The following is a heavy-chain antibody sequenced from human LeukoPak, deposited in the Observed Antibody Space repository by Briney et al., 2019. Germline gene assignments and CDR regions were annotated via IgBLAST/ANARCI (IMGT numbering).Heavy chain of an antibody. V-gene: IGHV3-23*01. J-gene: IGHJ4*02. Sequence: AGSLRLSCAASGYTFSSYYMKGLRRPPPEGVEGGSAIGGRAGSTYYAQSLKSRFTISRDNSKNTLYLRMSSLTAADTAIYYCANKSTFPCSRGVCVVIDYWGQGTLVIVSS. CDR1: GYTFSSYY. CDR2: IGGRAGST. CDR3: ANKSTFPCSRGVCVVIDY. D-gene: IGHD2-21*01.